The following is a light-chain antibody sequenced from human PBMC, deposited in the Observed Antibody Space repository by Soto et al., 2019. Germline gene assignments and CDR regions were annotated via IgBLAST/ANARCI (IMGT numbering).Light chain of an antibody. CDR1: QSINNW. Sequence: DIQMTQSPSTLSASVGEGVTITCRASQSINNWLAWYQQKPVKAPKLLIYKAFSLESGVPSRFSGRGSGTEFTLTISSLQPDDFATYYCQQYNSYPRTFGQGTRVDIK. CDR3: QQYNSYPRT. CDR2: KAF. V-gene: IGKV1-5*03. J-gene: IGKJ1*01.